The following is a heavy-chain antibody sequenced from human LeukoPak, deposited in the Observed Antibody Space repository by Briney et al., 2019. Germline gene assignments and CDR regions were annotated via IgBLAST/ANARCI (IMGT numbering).Heavy chain of an antibody. J-gene: IGHJ3*02. Sequence: GGSLRLSCAASGFTFSNYGMHWVRQAPGKGLEWVAFIRYDGSNKYYADSVKGRFTISRDNSKNTLYLQMNSLRAEDTAVYYCARDAPFYCSGGSCQGAFDIWGQGTMVTVSS. CDR3: ARDAPFYCSGGSCQGAFDI. CDR2: IRYDGSNK. V-gene: IGHV3-30*02. D-gene: IGHD2-15*01. CDR1: GFTFSNYG.